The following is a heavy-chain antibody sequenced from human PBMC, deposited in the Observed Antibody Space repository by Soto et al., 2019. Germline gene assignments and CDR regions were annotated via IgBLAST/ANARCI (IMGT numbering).Heavy chain of an antibody. CDR2: IYTSGST. CDR1: GDSMTKYY. CDR3: ARTVGAAYYFDF. D-gene: IGHD1-26*01. Sequence: QVQLQESGPGLVKPSETLSLTCTVSGDSMTKYYWSWIRQPAGKGLEWIGRIYTSGSTNYNPSLKSRVTMSIDTSSNHFSLNLKSVTAADTAMYYCARTVGAAYYFDFWGQGALVTVSS. V-gene: IGHV4-4*07. J-gene: IGHJ4*02.